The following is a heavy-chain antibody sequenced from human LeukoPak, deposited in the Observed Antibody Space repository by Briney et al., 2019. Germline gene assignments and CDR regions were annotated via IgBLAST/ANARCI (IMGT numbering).Heavy chain of an antibody. J-gene: IGHJ4*02. CDR1: GYTLTELS. Sequence: GASVKVSCKVSGYTLTELSMHWVRQAPGKGPEWMGGFDPEDGETIYAQKFQGRVTMTEDTSTDTAYMELSSLRSEDTAVYYCATDLDYGGNSGSNWGQGTLVTVSS. D-gene: IGHD4-23*01. V-gene: IGHV1-24*01. CDR2: FDPEDGET. CDR3: ATDLDYGGNSGSN.